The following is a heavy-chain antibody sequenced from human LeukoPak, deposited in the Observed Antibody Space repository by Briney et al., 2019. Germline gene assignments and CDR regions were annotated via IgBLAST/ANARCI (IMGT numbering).Heavy chain of an antibody. J-gene: IGHJ4*02. D-gene: IGHD3-16*02. CDR2: ISTGSSAI. Sequence: GGSLRLSCAASGFTFNNYNMNWVRQAPGQGPEWVAYISTGSSAISYAASVKGRFTIARDNAKNSLYLQMSGLRDEDTYVYYCARSVIAFGGIIAHFDYWGQGTLVTVSS. CDR3: ARSVIAFGGIIAHFDY. CDR1: GFTFNNYN. V-gene: IGHV3-48*02.